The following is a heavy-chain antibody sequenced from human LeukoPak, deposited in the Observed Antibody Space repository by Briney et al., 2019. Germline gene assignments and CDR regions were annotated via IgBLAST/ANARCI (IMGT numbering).Heavy chain of an antibody. J-gene: IGHJ6*02. D-gene: IGHD7-27*01. CDR2: ISYDGSNK. V-gene: IGHV3-30*04. Sequence: PGGSLRLSCGASGFTFSSYAMHWVRQAPGKGLEWVAVISYDGSNKYYADSVKGRFTISRDNSKNTLYLQMNSLRAEDTAVYYCARDRPLWGLVRYYYGMDVWGQGTTVTVSS. CDR3: ARDRPLWGLVRYYYGMDV. CDR1: GFTFSSYA.